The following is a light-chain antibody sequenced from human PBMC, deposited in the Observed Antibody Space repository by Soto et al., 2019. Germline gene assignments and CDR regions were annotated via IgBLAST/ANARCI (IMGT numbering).Light chain of an antibody. CDR1: SSDVGGYNY. CDR3: SSYAGSHNFV. CDR2: EVS. J-gene: IGLJ1*01. V-gene: IGLV2-8*01. Sequence: QSALTQPPSASGSPGQSVTISCTGTSSDVGGYNYVSCYQQHPGKAPKLMIYEVSERPSGVPDRFSGSKSGNTASLTVSGLHADDEADYCCSSYAGSHNFVFGTGTKVTVL.